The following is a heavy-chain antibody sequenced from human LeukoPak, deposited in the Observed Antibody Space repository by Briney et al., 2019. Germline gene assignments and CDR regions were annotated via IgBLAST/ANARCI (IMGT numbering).Heavy chain of an antibody. V-gene: IGHV1-18*01. CDR2: INTYNGDT. CDR1: GYTFTSYG. Sequence: GASVKVSCKASGYTFTSYGIGWVRQAPGQGLEWMGWINTYNGDTKYAQKFQGRVTMARDTSTSTVYMELSSLRSEDTAVYYCARGVSGSSWSRSGWPYYFDYWGQGTLVTVSS. CDR3: ARGVSGSSWSRSGWPYYFDY. J-gene: IGHJ4*02. D-gene: IGHD6-13*01.